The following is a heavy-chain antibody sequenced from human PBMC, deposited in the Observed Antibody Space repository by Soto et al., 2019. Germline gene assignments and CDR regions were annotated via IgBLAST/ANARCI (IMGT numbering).Heavy chain of an antibody. CDR2: INHRGST. Sequence: PSETLSLTCAVYGGSFSGYYWSWIRQPPGKGLEWIGEINHRGSTNYNPSLKSRVAISVDTSKNQFSLKLSSVTAADTAVYYCVRNHCSGRTCYLFFAYWGQRALVTVSS. CDR3: VRNHCSGRTCYLFFAY. V-gene: IGHV4-34*01. J-gene: IGHJ4*02. CDR1: GGSFSGYY. D-gene: IGHD2-15*01.